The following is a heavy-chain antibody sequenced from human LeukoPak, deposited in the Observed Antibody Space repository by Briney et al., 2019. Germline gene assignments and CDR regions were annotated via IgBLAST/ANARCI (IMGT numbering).Heavy chain of an antibody. D-gene: IGHD3-10*01. CDR3: ARSTMVRGVPYYYGMDV. Sequence: GGSLRLSCAASGFTFSSYWMSWVRQAPGKGLEWVANIKQDEIEKYFVDSVKGRFTLSRDNAKNSLYLQMNSLRAEDTAVYYCARSTMVRGVPYYYGMDVWGQGTTVTVSS. CDR2: IKQDEIEK. V-gene: IGHV3-7*01. CDR1: GFTFSSYW. J-gene: IGHJ6*02.